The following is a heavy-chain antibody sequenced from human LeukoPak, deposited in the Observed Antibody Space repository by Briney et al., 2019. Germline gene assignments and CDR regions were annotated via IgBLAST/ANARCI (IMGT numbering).Heavy chain of an antibody. CDR1: GFTVSSNY. D-gene: IGHD4-23*01. V-gene: IGHV3-53*01. CDR3: ARIGSLTTVVTTRSLDY. Sequence: PGGSLRLSCAASGFTVSSNYMSWVRQAPGKGLEWVSVIYSGGSTYYADSVKGRFTISRDNSKNTLYLQMNSLRAEDTAVYYCARIGSLTTVVTTRSLDYWGQGTLVTISS. CDR2: IYSGGST. J-gene: IGHJ4*02.